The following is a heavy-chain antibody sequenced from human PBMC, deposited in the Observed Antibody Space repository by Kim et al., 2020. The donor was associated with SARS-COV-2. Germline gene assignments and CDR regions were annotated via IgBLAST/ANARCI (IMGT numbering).Heavy chain of an antibody. CDR1: GFTFSSYS. CDR3: ARRGYYDSSGYYCDFDY. J-gene: IGHJ4*02. CDR2: ISSSSSTI. V-gene: IGHV3-48*04. Sequence: GGSLRLSCAASGFTFSSYSMNWVRQAPGKGLEWVSYISSSSSTIYYADSVKGRFTISRDNAKNSLYLQMNSLRAEDTAVYYCARRGYYDSSGYYCDFDYWGQGTLVTVSS. D-gene: IGHD3-22*01.